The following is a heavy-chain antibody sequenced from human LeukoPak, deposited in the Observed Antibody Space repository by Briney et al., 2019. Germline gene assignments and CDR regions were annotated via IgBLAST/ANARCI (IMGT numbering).Heavy chain of an antibody. Sequence: PSETLSLTCTVSGGSISSSSYYWGWIRQPPGKGLEWIGSIYYSGSTYYNPSLKSRVTISVDTSKNQFSLKLSSVTAADTAVYYCARYYSYYYGSGSYYRNAFDIWRQGTMVTVSS. D-gene: IGHD3-10*01. CDR1: GGSISSSSYY. CDR2: IYYSGST. CDR3: ARYYSYYYGSGSYYRNAFDI. V-gene: IGHV4-39*01. J-gene: IGHJ3*02.